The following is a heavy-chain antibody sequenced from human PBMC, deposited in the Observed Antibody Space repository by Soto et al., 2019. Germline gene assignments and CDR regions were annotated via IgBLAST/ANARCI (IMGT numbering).Heavy chain of an antibody. CDR1: GYTFTSYG. CDR2: ISAYNGNT. V-gene: IGHV1-18*04. J-gene: IGHJ3*02. D-gene: IGHD5-18*01. CDR3: ASRTRGYSYGYEDAFDS. Sequence: ASVKVSCKASGYTFTSYGISWVRQAPGQGLEWMGWISAYNGNTNYAQKLQGRVTMTTDTSTSTAYMELRSLRSDDTAVYYCASRTRGYSYGYEDAFDSWGQGTMVTVSS.